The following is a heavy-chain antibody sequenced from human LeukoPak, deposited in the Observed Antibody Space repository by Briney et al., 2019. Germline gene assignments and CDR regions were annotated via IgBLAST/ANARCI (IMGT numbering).Heavy chain of an antibody. V-gene: IGHV3-21*03. CDR1: GFTFSSYS. Sequence: GGSLRLSCAASGFTFSSYSMNWVRQAPGKGLEWVSSISSSSSYIYYADSVKGRFTVSRDNSRSTLYLQMNSLRLDDTALYFCARDMIGGIPDYIDYWGQGTLVTLSS. J-gene: IGHJ4*02. D-gene: IGHD3-16*01. CDR2: ISSSSSYI. CDR3: ARDMIGGIPDYIDY.